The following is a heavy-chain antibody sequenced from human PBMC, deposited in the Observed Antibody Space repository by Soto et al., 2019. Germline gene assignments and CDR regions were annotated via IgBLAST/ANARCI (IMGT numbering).Heavy chain of an antibody. J-gene: IGHJ5*02. V-gene: IGHV3-23*01. CDR2: ISGSGGST. CDR1: GFTFSSYA. CDR3: AKDQGSSWYVDWFDP. D-gene: IGHD6-13*01. Sequence: GGSLRLSCAASGFTFSSYAMSWVRQAPGKGLEWVSAISGSGGSTYYADSVKGRFTISRDNSKNTLYLQVNSLRAEDTAVYYCAKDQGSSWYVDWFDPWGQGTLVTAPQ.